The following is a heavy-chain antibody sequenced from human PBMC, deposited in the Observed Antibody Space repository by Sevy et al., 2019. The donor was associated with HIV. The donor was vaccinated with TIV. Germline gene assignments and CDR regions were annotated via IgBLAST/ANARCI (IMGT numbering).Heavy chain of an antibody. V-gene: IGHV3-23*01. CDR3: AKDQRIAVAPSGQDY. J-gene: IGHJ4*02. CDR2: ISGSGGST. CDR1: GFTFSSYA. D-gene: IGHD6-19*01. Sequence: GGSLRLSCAASGFTFSSYAMSWVRQAPGKGLEWVSAISGSGGSTYYADSVKGRFTISRDNSKNTLYLKMNSLRAEDTAVYYCAKDQRIAVAPSGQDYWGQGTLVTVSS.